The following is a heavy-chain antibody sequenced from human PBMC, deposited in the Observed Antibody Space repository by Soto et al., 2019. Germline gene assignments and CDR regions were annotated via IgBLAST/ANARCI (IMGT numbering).Heavy chain of an antibody. D-gene: IGHD2-21*01. CDR2: MSYDGNSK. CDR1: GFTFSSYS. V-gene: IGHV3-30-3*01. CDR3: ARGPTVRDHDDFDC. Sequence: PGGSLRLSCAASGFTFSSYSMHWVRQAPGKGLEWVAAMSYDGNSKYFADSVKGRFTISRDNSKNTLSLQMNSLGTEDSAVYYCARGPTVRDHDDFDCWGQGTLVTVSS. J-gene: IGHJ4*02.